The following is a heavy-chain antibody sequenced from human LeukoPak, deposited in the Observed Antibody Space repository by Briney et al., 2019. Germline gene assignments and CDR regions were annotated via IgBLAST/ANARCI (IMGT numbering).Heavy chain of an antibody. J-gene: IGHJ4*02. V-gene: IGHV4-4*02. Sequence: SGTLSLTCAVSGGSISSSNWWSWVRQPPGKGLEWIREIYHSGSTNYNPSLKSRVTISVDKSKNQFSLKLSSVTAADTAVYYCARDLGIVGATAFDYWGQGTLVTVSS. CDR1: GGSISSSNW. CDR3: ARDLGIVGATAFDY. CDR2: IYHSGST. D-gene: IGHD1-26*01.